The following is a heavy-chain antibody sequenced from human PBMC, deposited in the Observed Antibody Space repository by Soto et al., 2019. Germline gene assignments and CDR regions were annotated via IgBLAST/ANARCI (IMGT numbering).Heavy chain of an antibody. D-gene: IGHD3-22*01. CDR1: NGSISNGDYY. CDR3: ARLYWSYYASSGYLDQ. V-gene: IGHV4-30-4*01. CDR2: IYFTGTT. J-gene: IGHJ4*01. Sequence: PSETLSLTCTVSNGSISNGDYYWIWVRQSPGKGLESIGYIYFTGTTYYNPSLQSRLSISVDRSKNQMSLRLTSVTAADTAVYYCARLYWSYYASSGYLDQWGLGTLVTFSS.